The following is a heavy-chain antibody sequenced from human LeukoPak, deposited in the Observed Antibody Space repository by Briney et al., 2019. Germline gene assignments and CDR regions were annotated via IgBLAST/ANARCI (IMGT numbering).Heavy chain of an antibody. J-gene: IGHJ4*02. CDR2: IYYSGST. Sequence: PSQTLSLTCTVSGGSISSGGYYWSWIRQHPGKGLEWIGYIYYSGSTYYNPSLKSRVTISVDTSKNQFSLKLSSVTAADTAVYYCARHATVTSFTFAYWGQGTLVTVSS. CDR1: GGSISSGGYY. V-gene: IGHV4-31*03. CDR3: ARHATVTSFTFAY. D-gene: IGHD4-17*01.